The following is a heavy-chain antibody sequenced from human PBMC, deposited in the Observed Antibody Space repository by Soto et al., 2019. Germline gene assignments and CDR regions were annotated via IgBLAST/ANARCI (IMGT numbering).Heavy chain of an antibody. V-gene: IGHV3-23*01. CDR2: ISGTANRT. D-gene: IGHD3-9*01. CDR3: ATSFRYFDN. CDR1: GFTPTTTP. J-gene: IGHJ4*02. Sequence: EVQLLESGGGLVLPGGSLRLSCAGSGFTPTTTPLSWVRQPPGKGLEWVTTISGTANRTYYEDSVKGRFFISRDNSKNTVALQMNNVTLDDTAVYYCATSFRYFDNWGQGTRVTVSS.